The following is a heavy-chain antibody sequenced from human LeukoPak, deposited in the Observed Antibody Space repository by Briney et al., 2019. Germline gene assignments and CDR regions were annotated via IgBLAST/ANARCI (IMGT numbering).Heavy chain of an antibody. CDR1: GYSFISYW. CDR2: IYPGDSGT. Sequence: GESLRISCKGSGYSFISYWIVWVRQMPGKGLEWMGIIYPGDSGTRYSPSFQGQVTISADKSISTAYLQWSSLKASDTAMYYCARHREQLDRRFDYWGQGTLVTVSS. J-gene: IGHJ4*02. CDR3: ARHREQLDRRFDY. V-gene: IGHV5-51*01. D-gene: IGHD6-13*01.